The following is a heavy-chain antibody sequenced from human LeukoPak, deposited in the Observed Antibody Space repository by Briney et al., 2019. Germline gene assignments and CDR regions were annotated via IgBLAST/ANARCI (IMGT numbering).Heavy chain of an antibody. D-gene: IGHD4-23*01. CDR3: AKDGYYGGNAPTYFDY. CDR1: GFSFSNYA. J-gene: IGHJ4*02. Sequence: GGSLSLSCAVYGFSFSNYAMSWVRQPPGKGLEWVSAIGGSGGTTYYADSVKGRFTISRDNSKNTLYLKMNSLRAEDTAGYYCAKDGYYGGNAPTYFDYWGQGTLVTVSS. V-gene: IGHV3-23*01. CDR2: IGGSGGTT.